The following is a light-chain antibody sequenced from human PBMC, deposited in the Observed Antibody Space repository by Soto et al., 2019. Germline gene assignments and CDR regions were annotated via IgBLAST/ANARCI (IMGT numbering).Light chain of an antibody. Sequence: EIVLTQSPGTLSLSRGERATLSCRASQSVSSNYLAWYQQKPGQAPRLLIYGASSRATGIPDRFSGSGSGTDFTLTISRLEPEDFAVYYCQQYGSSSITFGQGTRLEIK. V-gene: IGKV3-20*01. CDR2: GAS. J-gene: IGKJ5*01. CDR1: QSVSSNY. CDR3: QQYGSSSIT.